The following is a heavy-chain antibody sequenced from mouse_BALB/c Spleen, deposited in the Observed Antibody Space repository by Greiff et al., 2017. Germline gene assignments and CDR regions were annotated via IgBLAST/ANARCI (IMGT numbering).Heavy chain of an antibody. J-gene: IGHJ4*01. CDR1: GFTFSSYY. Sequence: EVKLVESGGGLVKLGGSLKLSCAASGFTFSSYYMSWVRQTPEKRLEWVAAINSNGGSTYYPDTVKGRFTISRDNAKNTLYLQMSSLKSEDTALYYCARVPVPYYAMDYWGQGTSVTVSS. CDR3: ARVPVPYYAMDY. CDR2: INSNGGST. V-gene: IGHV5-6-2*01.